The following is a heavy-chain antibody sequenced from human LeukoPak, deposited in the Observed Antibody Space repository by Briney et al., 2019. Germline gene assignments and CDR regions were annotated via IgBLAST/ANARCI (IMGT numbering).Heavy chain of an antibody. Sequence: GGSLRLSCAASGVTFSDYYMSWIRQAPGKGLQWVSYIGTGATITYYADSVKGRFTISRDNAKNSLYLQMNSLRVEDTAVYYCARILEWYHYYMDVWGKGTTVTVSS. CDR2: IGTGATIT. J-gene: IGHJ6*03. CDR1: GVTFSDYY. CDR3: ARILEWYHYYMDV. V-gene: IGHV3-11*04. D-gene: IGHD2-8*01.